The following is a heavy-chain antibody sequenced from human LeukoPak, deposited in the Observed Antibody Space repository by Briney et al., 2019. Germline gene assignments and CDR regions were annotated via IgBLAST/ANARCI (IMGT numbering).Heavy chain of an antibody. D-gene: IGHD4/OR15-4a*01. CDR1: GGSISSSSYY. CDR2: IYYSGST. J-gene: IGHJ4*02. CDR3: ARLGANLRSPFDY. Sequence: SETLPLTCTVSGGSISSSSYYWGWIRQPPGKGLEWIGSIYYSGSTYYNPSLKSRVTISVDTSKNQFSLKLSSVTAADTAVYYCARLGANLRSPFDYWGQGTLVTVSS. V-gene: IGHV4-39*01.